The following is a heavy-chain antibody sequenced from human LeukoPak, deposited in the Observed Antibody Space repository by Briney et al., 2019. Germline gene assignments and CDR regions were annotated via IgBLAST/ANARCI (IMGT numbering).Heavy chain of an antibody. Sequence: GGSLRLSCAASEFTFSSYAMSWVRQAPGKGLEWVSAISGSGGSTYYADSVKGRFTISRDNSKNTLYLQMNSLRAEDTAVYYCAKGYDILTGAIDYWGQGTLVTVSS. CDR3: AKGYDILTGAIDY. CDR2: ISGSGGST. D-gene: IGHD3-9*01. V-gene: IGHV3-23*01. CDR1: EFTFSSYA. J-gene: IGHJ4*02.